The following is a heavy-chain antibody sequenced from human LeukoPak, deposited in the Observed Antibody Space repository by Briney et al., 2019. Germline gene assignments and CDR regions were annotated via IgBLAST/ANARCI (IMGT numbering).Heavy chain of an antibody. D-gene: IGHD3-10*01. Sequence: ASVKVSCKASGGTFSSYAISWVRQAPGQGLEWMGGIIPIFGTANYAQKFQGRVTITADESTSTAYMELSSLRSEDTAVYYRARGQVPVTSYYYYYMDVWGKGTTVTVSS. CDR1: GGTFSSYA. CDR2: IIPIFGTA. CDR3: ARGQVPVTSYYYYYMDV. V-gene: IGHV1-69*13. J-gene: IGHJ6*03.